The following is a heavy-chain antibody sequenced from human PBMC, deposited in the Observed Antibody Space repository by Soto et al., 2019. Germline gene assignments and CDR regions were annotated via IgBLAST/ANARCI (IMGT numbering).Heavy chain of an antibody. CDR3: ARDQGYDYVWGSYRPHGMDV. D-gene: IGHD3-16*02. CDR1: GFTFSSYS. CDR2: ISSSSSTI. J-gene: IGHJ6*02. V-gene: IGHV3-48*02. Sequence: PGGSLRLSCAASGFTFSSYSMNWVRQAPGKGLEWVSYISSSSSTIYYADSVKGRFTISRDNAKNSLYLQMNSLRDEDTAVYYCARDQGYDYVWGSYRPHGMDVWGQGTTVTVSS.